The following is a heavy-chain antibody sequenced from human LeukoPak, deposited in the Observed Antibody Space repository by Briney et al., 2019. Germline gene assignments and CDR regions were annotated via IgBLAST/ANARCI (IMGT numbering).Heavy chain of an antibody. J-gene: IGHJ6*03. D-gene: IGHD2-2*01. CDR3: ARGDCSSTICYSPMDV. V-gene: IGHV4-4*02. CDR2: IYYSGST. Sequence: SETLSLTCAVSDVSIFRSNWWSWVRQPPGKGLEWIGSIYYSGSTYYNPSLKSRVTISVDTSKNQFSLKLSSVTAADTAVYYCARGDCSSTICYSPMDVWGKGTTVTVSS. CDR1: DVSIFRSNW.